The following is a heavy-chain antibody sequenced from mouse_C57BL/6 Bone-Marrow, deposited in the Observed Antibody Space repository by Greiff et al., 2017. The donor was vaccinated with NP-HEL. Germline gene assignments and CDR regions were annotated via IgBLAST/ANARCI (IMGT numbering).Heavy chain of an antibody. CDR2: IYPRSGNT. J-gene: IGHJ1*03. CDR1: GYTFTSYG. V-gene: IGHV1-81*01. CDR3: ARLTTVDRYFEV. D-gene: IGHD1-1*01. Sequence: VKLMESGAELARPGASVKLSCKASGYTFTSYGISWVKQRTGQGLEWIGEIYPRSGNTYYNEKFKGKATLTADKSSSTAYMELRSLTSEDSAVYFCARLTTVDRYFEVWGTGTTVTVSS.